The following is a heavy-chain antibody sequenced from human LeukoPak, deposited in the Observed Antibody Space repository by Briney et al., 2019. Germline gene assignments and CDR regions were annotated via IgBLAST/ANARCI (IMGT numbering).Heavy chain of an antibody. CDR1: GYTFTGYF. CDR3: SREGDYGDYGRLWYFDL. CDR2: INPNSGGT. Sequence: ASVKVSCKTSGYTFTGYFMHWVRQAPGQGLEWMGWINPNSGGTNYAQNFQGRVTITRDTSISTAYMELTRLRSDDTAMYYCSREGDYGDYGRLWYFDLWRRGTLVTVSS. V-gene: IGHV1-2*02. J-gene: IGHJ2*01. D-gene: IGHD4-17*01.